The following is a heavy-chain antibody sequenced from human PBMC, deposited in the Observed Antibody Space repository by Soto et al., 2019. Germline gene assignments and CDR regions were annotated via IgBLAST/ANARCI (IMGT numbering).Heavy chain of an antibody. D-gene: IGHD6-6*01. V-gene: IGHV1-46*03. CDR3: ARVKDEYSSSPGAFDI. CDR2: INPSGGST. Sequence: GASVKVSCKASGYTFTSYYMHWVRQAPGQGLEWMGIINPSGGSTSYAQKFQGRVTMTRDTSTSTVYMELSSLRSEDTAVYYCARVKDEYSSSPGAFDIWGQGTMVTVSS. CDR1: GYTFTSYY. J-gene: IGHJ3*02.